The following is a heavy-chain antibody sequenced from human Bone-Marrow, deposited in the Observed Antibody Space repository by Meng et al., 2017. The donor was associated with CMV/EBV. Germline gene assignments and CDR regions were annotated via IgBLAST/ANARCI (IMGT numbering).Heavy chain of an antibody. V-gene: IGHV3-48*03. J-gene: IGHJ6*02. Sequence: SCAASGFTFSSYEMKWVRQAPGKGLEWVSYISSSGSNRYYADSVKGRLTISRNNTKNSQYLHMNSLRAEDTAVYYCERDGGSPVWSSFYYYYSMDPWGQGTTVTVSS. CDR3: ERDGGSPVWSSFYYYYSMDP. D-gene: IGHD3-3*01. CDR1: GFTFSSYE. CDR2: ISSSGSNR.